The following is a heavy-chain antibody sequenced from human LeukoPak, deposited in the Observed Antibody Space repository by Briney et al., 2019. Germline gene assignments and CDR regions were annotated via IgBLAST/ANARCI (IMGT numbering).Heavy chain of an antibody. CDR1: GFTFSTYS. J-gene: IGHJ4*02. Sequence: GGSLRLSCAASGFTFSTYSMNWVRQAPGKGLEWVSSISSSSSYIYYADSVKGRFTTSRDNAKNSLSLQMNSLRSEDTAVYYCAAYKNQPHTLFFDFWGQGALVTVSA. D-gene: IGHD1-14*01. V-gene: IGHV3-21*01. CDR2: ISSSSSYI. CDR3: AAYKNQPHTLFFDF.